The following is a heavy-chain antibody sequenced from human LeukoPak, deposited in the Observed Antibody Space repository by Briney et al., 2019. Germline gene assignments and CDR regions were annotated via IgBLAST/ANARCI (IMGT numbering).Heavy chain of an antibody. CDR2: IKEDGSQK. Sequence: GGSLRLSCAASGFTFNSYWMTWVRQAPGNGLEWVANIKEDGSQKYYVDSVKGRFTISRDNTENSLYLQMNSLRAEDTAVYYCAREYSGWGSNFDYWGQGTLVTVSS. CDR1: GFTFNSYW. V-gene: IGHV3-7*03. CDR3: AREYSGWGSNFDY. J-gene: IGHJ4*02. D-gene: IGHD6-19*01.